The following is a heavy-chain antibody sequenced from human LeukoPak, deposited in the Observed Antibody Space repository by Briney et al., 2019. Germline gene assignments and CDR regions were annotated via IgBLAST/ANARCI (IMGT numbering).Heavy chain of an antibody. J-gene: IGHJ4*02. D-gene: IGHD5-12*01. CDR2: IYFTGTT. CDR3: ARDQRRDSAYDFDY. CDR1: GGSISSYY. Sequence: SETLSLTCTVSGGSISSYYWSWIRQSPGKGLEWIGYIYFTGTTNYNPSLKSRVTISVDTSKKQLSLKLRSVTAADTAVYYCARDQRRDSAYDFDYWGQGILVTVSS. V-gene: IGHV4-59*01.